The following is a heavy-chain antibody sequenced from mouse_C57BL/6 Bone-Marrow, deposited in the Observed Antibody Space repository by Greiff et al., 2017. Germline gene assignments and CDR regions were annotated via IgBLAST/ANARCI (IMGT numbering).Heavy chain of an antibody. J-gene: IGHJ3*01. V-gene: IGHV1-81*01. CDR2: IYPRSGNT. D-gene: IGHD2-3*01. CDR1: GYTFTSYG. CDR3: AKPIYDGSRQAY. Sequence: QVQLKQSGAELARPGASVKLSCKASGYTFTSYGISWVKQRTGQGLEWIGEIYPRSGNTYYNEKFKGKATLTADKSSSTAYMELRSLTSEDSAVXFCAKPIYDGSRQAYWGQGTLVTVSA.